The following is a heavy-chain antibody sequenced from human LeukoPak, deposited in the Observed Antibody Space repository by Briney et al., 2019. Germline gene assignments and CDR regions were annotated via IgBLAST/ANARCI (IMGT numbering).Heavy chain of an antibody. CDR1: GFTFSSYG. V-gene: IGHV3-23*01. Sequence: SGGSLRLSCAASGFTFSSYGMSWVRQAPGKGLEWVSAISGSGGSTYYADSVKGRFTISRDNSKNTLYLQMNSLRAEDTAVYYCAKARGYGSGSYYNSFYYMDVWGKGTTVTISS. D-gene: IGHD3-10*01. CDR2: ISGSGGST. CDR3: AKARGYGSGSYYNSFYYMDV. J-gene: IGHJ6*03.